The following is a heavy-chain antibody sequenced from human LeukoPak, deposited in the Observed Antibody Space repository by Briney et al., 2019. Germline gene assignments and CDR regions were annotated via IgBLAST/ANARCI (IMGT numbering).Heavy chain of an antibody. J-gene: IGHJ4*02. CDR1: GFTFSSYS. CDR3: ARGPPYYHFWSGYYGFDY. CDR2: ISSSSSTI. Sequence: GGSLRLSCAASGFTFSSYSMNWVRQAPGKGLEWVSYISSSSSTIYYADSVKGRFTISRDNAKNSLYLQMNSLRDEDTAVYYCARGPPYYHFWSGYYGFDYWGQGTLVTVSS. D-gene: IGHD3-3*01. V-gene: IGHV3-48*02.